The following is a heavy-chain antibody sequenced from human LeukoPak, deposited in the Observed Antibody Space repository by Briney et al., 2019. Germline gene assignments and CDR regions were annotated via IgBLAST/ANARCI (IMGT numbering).Heavy chain of an antibody. D-gene: IGHD5-24*01. J-gene: IGHJ5*02. CDR3: ASYREPEMATIVAFDP. CDR2: IIPILGTA. CDR1: GGTFSSYA. V-gene: IGHV1-69*05. Sequence: SVKVSCKASGGTFSSYAISWVRQAPGQGLEWMGGIIPILGTANYAQKFQGRVTITTDESTSTAYMELSSLRSEDTAVYYCASYREPEMATIVAFDPWGQGTLVTVSS.